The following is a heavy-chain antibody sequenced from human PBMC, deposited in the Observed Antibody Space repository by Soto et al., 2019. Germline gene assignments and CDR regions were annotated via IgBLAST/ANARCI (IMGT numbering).Heavy chain of an antibody. J-gene: IGHJ3*02. CDR2: IYPGDSDT. D-gene: IGHD3-10*01. CDR3: ARSYYGSGTQPQGRAFDI. Sequence: GESLKISCKGSGYSFTSYWIGWVRQMPGKGLEWMGIIYPGDSDTRYSPSFQGQVTISADKSISTAYLQWSNLKASDTAMYYCARSYYGSGTQPQGRAFDIWGQGTMVTVSS. V-gene: IGHV5-51*01. CDR1: GYSFTSYW.